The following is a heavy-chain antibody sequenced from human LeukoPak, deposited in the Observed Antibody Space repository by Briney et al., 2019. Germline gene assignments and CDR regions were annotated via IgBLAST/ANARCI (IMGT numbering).Heavy chain of an antibody. V-gene: IGHV3-23*01. CDR3: AKETSSGNFVTIDC. Sequence: GGSLRLSCVASGFTFRSSVMSWVRQAPGKRLEWASAITGDGGGTNHADSVKGRFTISRDNSKNTLYLQMDSLRAEDTAVYYCAKETSSGNFVTIDCWGQGTLVTVSS. CDR1: GFTFRSSV. D-gene: IGHD1-26*01. CDR2: ITGDGGGT. J-gene: IGHJ4*02.